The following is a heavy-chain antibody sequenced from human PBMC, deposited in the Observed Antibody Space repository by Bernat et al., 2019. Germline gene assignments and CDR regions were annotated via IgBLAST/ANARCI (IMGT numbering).Heavy chain of an antibody. J-gene: IGHJ4*02. Sequence: EVQLVESGGGLVQPGGSLRLSCAASGLTFSSYWMHWVRQAPGKGLVWVSVIYSGGSTYYADSVKGRFTISRDNSKNTLYLQMNSLRAEDTAVYYCARFITGTTGYFDYWGQGTLVTVSS. V-gene: IGHV3-66*01. CDR2: IYSGGST. CDR3: ARFITGTTGYFDY. D-gene: IGHD1-20*01. CDR1: GLTFSSYW.